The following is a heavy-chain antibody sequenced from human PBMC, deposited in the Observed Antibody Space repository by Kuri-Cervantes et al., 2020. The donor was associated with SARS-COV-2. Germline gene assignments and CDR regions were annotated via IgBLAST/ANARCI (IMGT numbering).Heavy chain of an antibody. CDR1: GFTFSSYD. J-gene: IGHJ4*02. V-gene: IGHV3-74*01. D-gene: IGHD1-1*01. CDR2: INPDGSYT. CDR3: VRDGDHWNFDY. Sequence: GESLKISCAASGFTFSSYDMHWVRQATGKGLVWVSRINPDGSYTNNADSVKGRFTLSRDNAKNMLFLQMNSLRAEDTAVYYCVRDGDHWNFDYWGQGTLVTVLL.